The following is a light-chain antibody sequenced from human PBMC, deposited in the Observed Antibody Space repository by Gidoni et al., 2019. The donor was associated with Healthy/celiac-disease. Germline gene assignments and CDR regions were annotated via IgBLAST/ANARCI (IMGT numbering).Light chain of an antibody. CDR1: SSDVGGYNY. V-gene: IGLV2-11*01. J-gene: IGLJ3*02. CDR3: CSYAGSYTFV. Sequence: LTQPRSVSRSPRQSVTIPCTGTSSDVGGYNYVSWYQQHPGKATKLMIYDVSKRPSGVPDRFSGSKSGNTASLTISGLQAEDEADYYCCSYAGSYTFVFGGGTKLTVL. CDR2: DVS.